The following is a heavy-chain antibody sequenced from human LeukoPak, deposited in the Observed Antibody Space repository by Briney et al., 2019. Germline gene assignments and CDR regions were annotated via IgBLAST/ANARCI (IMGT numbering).Heavy chain of an antibody. CDR1: GYTFTGYY. D-gene: IGHD6-19*01. CDR2: INTNTGNP. CDR3: ARAVAGNYNWFDP. V-gene: IGHV7-4-1*02. J-gene: IGHJ5*02. Sequence: ASVKVSCKASGYTFTGYYLHWVRQAPGQGLEWMGWINTNTGNPTYAQGFTGRFVSSLDTSVSTAYLQISSLKAEDTAVYYCARAVAGNYNWFDPWGQGTLVTVSS.